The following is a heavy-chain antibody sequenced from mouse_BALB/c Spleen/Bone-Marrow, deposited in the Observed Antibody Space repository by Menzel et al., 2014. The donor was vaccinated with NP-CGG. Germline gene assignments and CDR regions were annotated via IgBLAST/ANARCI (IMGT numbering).Heavy chain of an antibody. D-gene: IGHD2-10*02. V-gene: IGHV1-69*02. CDR3: ARTYEYLGY. CDR1: GYTFTTYW. J-gene: IGHJ2*01. Sequence: VQMQQSGADLVRPGASVRLSCKASGYTFTTYWINWVKQRPGQGLEWIGNIYPSDNYTNYNQKFKDRATLTVDKSSSTAYIQLSSPTSEDSAVYYCARTYEYLGYWGQDTTLTSSS. CDR2: IYPSDNYT.